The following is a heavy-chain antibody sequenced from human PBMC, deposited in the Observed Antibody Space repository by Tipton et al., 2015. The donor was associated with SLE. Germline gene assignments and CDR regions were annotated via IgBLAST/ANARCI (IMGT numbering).Heavy chain of an antibody. CDR2: ISGSGGST. J-gene: IGHJ4*02. CDR3: AKGPVAFDY. D-gene: IGHD2-21*01. V-gene: IGHV3-23*01. Sequence: SGAEVKKPGASVKVSCKASGYTFTSYGISWVRQAPGKGLEWVSAISGSGGSTYYADSVKGRFTISRDNSKNTLYLQMNSLRAEDTAVYYCAKGPVAFDYWGQGTLVTVSS. CDR1: GYTFTSYG.